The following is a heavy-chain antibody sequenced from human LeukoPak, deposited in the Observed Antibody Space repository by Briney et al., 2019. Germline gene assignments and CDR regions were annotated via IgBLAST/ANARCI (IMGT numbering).Heavy chain of an antibody. CDR2: ISGSGDST. J-gene: IGHJ4*02. D-gene: IGHD4-23*01. CDR1: GFTFSSYA. V-gene: IGHV3-23*01. Sequence: GGSLRLSCAASGFTFSSYAMSRVRQAPGKGLEWVSAISGSGDSTYYADSVKGRFTISRDNSKNTLYLQMNSLRAEDTAVYYCAKDHGTVVTHFDYWGQGTLVTVSS. CDR3: AKDHGTVVTHFDY.